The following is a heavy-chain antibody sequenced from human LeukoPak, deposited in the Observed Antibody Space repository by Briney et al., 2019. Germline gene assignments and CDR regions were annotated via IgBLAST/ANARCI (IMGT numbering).Heavy chain of an antibody. V-gene: IGHV4-38-2*02. CDR1: GYSISSGYY. CDR2: IYHSGST. J-gene: IGHJ4*02. Sequence: LETLSLTCTVSGYSISSGYYWGWIRPPPGKGLEWIGSIYHSGSTYYNPSLKSRVTISVDTSKNQFSLKLSSVTAADTAVYYCARVTRTEGMTTALNFDYWGQGTLVTVSS. D-gene: IGHD4-17*01. CDR3: ARVTRTEGMTTALNFDY.